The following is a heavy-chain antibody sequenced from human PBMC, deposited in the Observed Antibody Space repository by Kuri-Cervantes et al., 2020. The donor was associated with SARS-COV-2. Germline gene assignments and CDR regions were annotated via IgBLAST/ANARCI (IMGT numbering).Heavy chain of an antibody. Sequence: SQTLSLTCAASGFTFSSYAMSWVRQAPGKGLEWIGSIYYSGSTYYNPSLKSRVTISVDTSKDQFSLKLSSVTAADTAVYYCARGKGGDNDWFDPWGQGTLVTVSS. D-gene: IGHD1-26*01. J-gene: IGHJ5*02. CDR1: GFTFSSYA. V-gene: IGHV4-39*07. CDR2: IYYSGST. CDR3: ARGKGGDNDWFDP.